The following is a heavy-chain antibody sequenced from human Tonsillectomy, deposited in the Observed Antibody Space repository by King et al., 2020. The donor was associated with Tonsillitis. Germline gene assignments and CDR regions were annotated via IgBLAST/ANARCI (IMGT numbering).Heavy chain of an antibody. CDR1: GYTFTSYY. J-gene: IGHJ4*02. Sequence: QLVQSGAEVKKPGASVKVSCKASGYTFTSYYIHWVRQAPGQGLEWMGIINPSGGSTSYAQNFQGRVTMTRDTSTTTVYMELSSLRSEDTAVYYCARDLSVGGYSSGWYGNSGIDYWGQGTLVTVSS. CDR2: INPSGGST. D-gene: IGHD6-19*01. CDR3: ARDLSVGGYSSGWYGNSGIDY. V-gene: IGHV1-46*01.